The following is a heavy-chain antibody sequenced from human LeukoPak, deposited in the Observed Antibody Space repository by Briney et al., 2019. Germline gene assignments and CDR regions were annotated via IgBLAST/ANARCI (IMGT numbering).Heavy chain of an antibody. J-gene: IGHJ4*02. CDR1: GGTFSSYA. CDR3: TRDSLNVLRYFDWLYPSV. CDR2: IIPIFGTA. V-gene: IGHV1-69*05. D-gene: IGHD3-9*01. Sequence: SVKVSCKASGGTFSSYAISWVRQAPGQGLEWMGRIIPIFGTANYAQKFQGRVTITTDESTSTAYMELSSLRSEDTAVYYCTRDSLNVLRYFDWLYPSVWGQGTLVTVSS.